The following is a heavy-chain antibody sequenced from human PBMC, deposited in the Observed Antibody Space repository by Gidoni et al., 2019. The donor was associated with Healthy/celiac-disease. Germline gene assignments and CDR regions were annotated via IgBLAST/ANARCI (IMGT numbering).Heavy chain of an antibody. D-gene: IGHD3-9*01. CDR2: IYYSGST. V-gene: IGHV4-39*01. CDR3: ARLGDILTGSTVNGIDY. CDR1: GGSISSSSYY. J-gene: IGHJ4*02. Sequence: QLQLQESGPGLVKPPATLSLTCTVSGGSISSSSYYWGWIRQPPGKGLEWIGSIYYSGSTYYNPSLKSRVTISVDTSKNQFSLKLSSVTAADTAVYYCARLGDILTGSTVNGIDYWGQGTLVTVSS.